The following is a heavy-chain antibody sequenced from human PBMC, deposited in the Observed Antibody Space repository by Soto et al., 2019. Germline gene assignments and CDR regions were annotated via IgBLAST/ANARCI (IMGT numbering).Heavy chain of an antibody. V-gene: IGHV3-15*07. CDR2: IKSKTDGETT. CDR1: GFTFSNAW. CDR3: TSGAGYNYGNAGV. D-gene: IGHD5-18*01. Sequence: PGGSLRLSCAASGFTFSNAWMNWVRQAPGKGLEWVGRIKSKTDGETTDYAAPVKGRFTISRDDSRNTLYLRMNSLKIEDTAVYYCTSGAGYNYGNAGVRGQGTTVTVSS. J-gene: IGHJ6*02.